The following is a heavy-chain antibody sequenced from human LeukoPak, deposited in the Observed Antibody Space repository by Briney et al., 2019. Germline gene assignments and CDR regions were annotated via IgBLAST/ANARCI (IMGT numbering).Heavy chain of an antibody. CDR1: GGSISSYY. V-gene: IGHV4-59*01. CDR2: IYYSGST. D-gene: IGHD2-15*01. J-gene: IGHJ4*02. Sequence: PSETLSLTCTVSGGSISSYYWSWIRQPPGKGLEWIGYIYYSGSTNYNPSLKSRVTISVDTSKNQFSLRLSPVTAADTAVYYCAKGSQAESIYSNWGQGTLVTVSS. CDR3: AKGSQAESIYSN.